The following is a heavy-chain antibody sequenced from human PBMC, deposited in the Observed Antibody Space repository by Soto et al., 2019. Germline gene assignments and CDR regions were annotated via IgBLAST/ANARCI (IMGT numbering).Heavy chain of an antibody. D-gene: IGHD5-12*01. CDR1: GFSLSTSGMC. V-gene: IGHV2-70*11. CDR2: IDWDDDK. Sequence: SGPTLVNPTQTLTLTCTFSGFSLSTSGMCVSWIRQPPGKALEWLARIDWDDDKYYSTSLKTRLTISKDTSKNQVVLTMTNMDPVDTATYYCARIVVDIAATSAFDNWGQGTLLTVSS. J-gene: IGHJ4*02. CDR3: ARIVVDIAATSAFDN.